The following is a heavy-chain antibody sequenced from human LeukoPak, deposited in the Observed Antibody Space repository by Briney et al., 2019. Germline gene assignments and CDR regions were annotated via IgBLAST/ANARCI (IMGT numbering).Heavy chain of an antibody. CDR1: GGSISSYY. J-gene: IGHJ4*02. Sequence: SETLSLTCTVSGGSISSYYWSWIRQPPGEGLEWIGYIYYSGSTNYNPSLKSRVTISVDTSKNQFSLKLNSVTAADTAVYYCARHYSNYGYFDYWGQGTLVTVSS. CDR2: IYYSGST. D-gene: IGHD4-11*01. V-gene: IGHV4-59*08. CDR3: ARHYSNYGYFDY.